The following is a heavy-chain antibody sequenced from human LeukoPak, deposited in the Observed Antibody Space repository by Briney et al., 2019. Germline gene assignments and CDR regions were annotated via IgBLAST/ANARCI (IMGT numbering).Heavy chain of an antibody. J-gene: IGHJ4*02. CDR2: IYPSVDTT. V-gene: IGHV1-46*01. CDR3: IREYEGGYFDY. Sequence: GPSVKVPCKTSGYTFTDYYIDWVQQAPGQGLEWIGIIYPSVDTTGSSQKFKGRVTVTRETSTSTVYMELRTLRSEDMAIYYCIREYEGGYFDYWGQGTLVTVSS. CDR1: GYTFTDYY. D-gene: IGHD2-8*01.